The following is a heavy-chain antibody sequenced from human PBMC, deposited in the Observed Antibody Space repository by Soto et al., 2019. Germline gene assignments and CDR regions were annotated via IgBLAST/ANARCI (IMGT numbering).Heavy chain of an antibody. CDR1: GYTFTSYG. CDR2: ISAYNGNT. D-gene: IGHD3-3*01. J-gene: IGHJ6*02. CDR3: ATGITIFVVVIRYYYYGMDC. V-gene: IGHV1-18*01. Sequence: GASVKVSCKASGYTFTSYGISWVRQAPGQGLEWMGWISAYNGNTNYAQKLQGRVTMTTDTSTSTAYMELRSLRSDDTAVYYCATGITIFVVVIRYYYYGMDCWGQGTTGTFSS.